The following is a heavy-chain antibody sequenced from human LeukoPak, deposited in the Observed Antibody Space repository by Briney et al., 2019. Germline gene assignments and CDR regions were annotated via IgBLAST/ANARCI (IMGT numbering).Heavy chain of an antibody. CDR2: ISSSSSYI. CDR3: AREWGSYSRGGDY. D-gene: IGHD1-26*01. CDR1: GFTFSSYS. Sequence: GGSLRLSCAASGFTFSSYSMNWVRQAPGKGLEWVSSISSSSSYIYYADSVKGRFTISRDNAKNSLYLQMDSLRAEDTAVYYCAREWGSYSRGGDYWGQGTLVTVSS. J-gene: IGHJ4*02. V-gene: IGHV3-21*01.